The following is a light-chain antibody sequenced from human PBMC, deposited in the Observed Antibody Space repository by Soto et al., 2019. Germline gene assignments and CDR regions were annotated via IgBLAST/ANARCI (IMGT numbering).Light chain of an antibody. CDR1: SSDIGDNKY. V-gene: IGLV2-14*01. CDR3: DSHTRVTRVI. J-gene: IGLJ2*01. Sequence: QSALTQPASVSGSPGQSITISCTGTSSDIGDNKYISWYQQYPGKAPKVLIYDVSNRPSGVSNRFSGSKSGNTASLTISGLQVEDEADYYFDSHTRVTRVIFGGGTQLTV. CDR2: DVS.